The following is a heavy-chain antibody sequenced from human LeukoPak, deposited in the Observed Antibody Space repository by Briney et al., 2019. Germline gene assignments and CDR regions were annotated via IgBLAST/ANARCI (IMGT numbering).Heavy chain of an antibody. Sequence: PGGSLRLSCAASGFRFSTYAMHWVRQAPGKGLEWVAVLSYDGSTKYYADSVKGRFTISRDNSKNTLYLQMNSLRAEDTAVYFCARDSSVRGVISDWGQGALFTVSS. CDR2: LSYDGSTK. J-gene: IGHJ4*02. CDR1: GFRFSTYA. V-gene: IGHV3-30*04. CDR3: ARDSSVRGVISD. D-gene: IGHD3-10*01.